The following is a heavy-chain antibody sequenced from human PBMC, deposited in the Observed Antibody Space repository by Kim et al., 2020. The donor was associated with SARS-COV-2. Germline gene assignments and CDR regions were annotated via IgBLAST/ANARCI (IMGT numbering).Heavy chain of an antibody. J-gene: IGHJ3*02. V-gene: IGHV3-23*01. Sequence: GGSLRLSCAASGLDFNNYVMSWVRQAPVKGLEWVSSIIGNGEITYYADSVKGRFTISRDNSKNAFFLQLNSLRADDTALYYCVKDRLSGSPRLDAFDMWGQGTKVTVSS. CDR1: GLDFNNYV. CDR3: VKDRLSGSPRLDAFDM. CDR2: IIGNGEIT. D-gene: IGHD1-20*01.